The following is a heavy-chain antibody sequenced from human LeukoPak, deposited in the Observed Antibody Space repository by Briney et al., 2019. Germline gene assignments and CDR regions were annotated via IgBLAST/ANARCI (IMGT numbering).Heavy chain of an antibody. Sequence: PGGSLRLSCAASGFTFSSYSMNWVRQAPGKGLEWVSYISSSSSTIYYADSVKGRFTISRDNAKNSLYLQMNSLRDEDTAVYYCARAAPGGGSGLGGYWGQGTLVTVSS. CDR3: ARAAPGGGSGLGGY. CDR1: GFTFSSYS. J-gene: IGHJ4*02. D-gene: IGHD3-22*01. CDR2: ISSSSSTI. V-gene: IGHV3-48*02.